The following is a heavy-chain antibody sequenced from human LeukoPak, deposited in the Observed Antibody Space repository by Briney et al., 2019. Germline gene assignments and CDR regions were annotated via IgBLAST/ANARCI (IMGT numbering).Heavy chain of an antibody. Sequence: ASVKVSCKASGYTITGYYMHWVRQAPGQGLEWMGWINPNSGGTNYAQKLQGRVTMTTDTSTSTAYMELRSLRSDDTAVYYCARAREVTYDAFDIWGQGTMVTVSS. J-gene: IGHJ3*02. CDR1: GYTITGYY. CDR3: ARAREVTYDAFDI. V-gene: IGHV1-2*02. D-gene: IGHD2-21*02. CDR2: INPNSGGT.